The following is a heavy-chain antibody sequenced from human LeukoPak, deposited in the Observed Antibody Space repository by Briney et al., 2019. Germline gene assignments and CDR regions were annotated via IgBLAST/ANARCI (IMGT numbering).Heavy chain of an antibody. CDR3: ARFYYDYVWGSYRYFGYFDY. CDR1: GFTFSRYA. D-gene: IGHD3-16*02. CDR2: ISGSGGST. Sequence: GGSLRLSCAASGFTFSRYATSWVRQAPGKGLEWVSTISGSGGSTYYADSVKGRFTISRDNSKNTLYLQMNSLRAEDTAVYYCARFYYDYVWGSYRYFGYFDYWGQGTLVTVSS. J-gene: IGHJ4*02. V-gene: IGHV3-23*01.